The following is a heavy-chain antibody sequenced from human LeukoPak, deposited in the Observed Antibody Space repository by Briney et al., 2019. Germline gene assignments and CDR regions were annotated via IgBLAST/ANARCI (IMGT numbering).Heavy chain of an antibody. D-gene: IGHD1-26*01. CDR2: IYYTGST. V-gene: IGHV4-59*01. CDR3: ARVFGSRNAFDY. Sequence: PSETRSLTCTVSGGSLSNYYWSWVRQPPGKGLEWIGYIYYTGSTNYNPSLKSRVTRSGDTSKNQFSLKLTSVTAADTAVYYCARVFGSRNAFDYWGQGTLLTASS. CDR1: GGSLSNYY. J-gene: IGHJ4*02.